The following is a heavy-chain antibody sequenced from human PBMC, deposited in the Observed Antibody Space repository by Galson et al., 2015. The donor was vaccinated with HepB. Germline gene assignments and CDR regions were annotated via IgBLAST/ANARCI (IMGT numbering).Heavy chain of an antibody. CDR2: IWYDGSNK. J-gene: IGHJ4*02. D-gene: IGHD3-10*01. CDR3: ARDPNYYGSGSYAFDY. Sequence: SLRLSCAASGFTFSSYSMNWVRQAPGKGLEWVAVIWYDGSNKYYADSVKGRFTISRDNSKNTLYLQMNSLRAEDTAVYYCARDPNYYGSGSYAFDYWGQGTLVTVSS. CDR1: GFTFSSYS. V-gene: IGHV3-33*08.